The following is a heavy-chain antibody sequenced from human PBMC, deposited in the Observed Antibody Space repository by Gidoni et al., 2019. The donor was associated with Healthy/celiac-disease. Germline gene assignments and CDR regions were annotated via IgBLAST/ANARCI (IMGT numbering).Heavy chain of an antibody. CDR1: GGSFSGYY. CDR3: ATGARRNYDFWSASPLNWFDP. V-gene: IGHV4-34*01. CDR2: INHSGST. J-gene: IGHJ5*02. Sequence: QVQLQQWGAGLLKPSETLSLTCAVYGGSFSGYYWSWIRQPPGKGLEWIGEINHSGSTNYNPSLKSRVTISVDTSKNQFSLKLSSVTAADTAVYYCATGARRNYDFWSASPLNWFDPWGQGTLVTVSS. D-gene: IGHD3-3*01.